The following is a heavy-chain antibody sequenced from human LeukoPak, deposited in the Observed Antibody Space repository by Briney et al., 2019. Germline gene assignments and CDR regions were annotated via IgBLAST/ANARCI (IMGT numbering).Heavy chain of an antibody. D-gene: IGHD1-26*01. Sequence: GGSLRLSCAASGFTFSNYWMHWVRQAPGKGLVWVSRVNSDGSDTIYADSVKGRCTISRDNAKNTVFLQMNSLRAEDTAVYYCAKDILAPGLHFDHWGQGTLVTVSS. CDR2: VNSDGSDT. CDR3: AKDILAPGLHFDH. V-gene: IGHV3-74*01. J-gene: IGHJ4*02. CDR1: GFTFSNYW.